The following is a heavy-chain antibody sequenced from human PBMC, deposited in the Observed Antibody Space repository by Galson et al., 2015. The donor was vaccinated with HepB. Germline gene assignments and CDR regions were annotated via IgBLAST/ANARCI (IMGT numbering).Heavy chain of an antibody. V-gene: IGHV3-33*01. D-gene: IGHD5-12*01. CDR3: ARISGDKGDGLDL. CDR1: GFTFRNDG. Sequence: SLRLSCAASGFTFRNDGMVWVRQAPGKGLEWLAAIWHDGSAKKYADSVKARFIISRDNSKNMLYLQMNSLRADDTALYYCARISGDKGDGLDLWGQGTVVAVSS. CDR2: IWHDGSAK. J-gene: IGHJ3*01.